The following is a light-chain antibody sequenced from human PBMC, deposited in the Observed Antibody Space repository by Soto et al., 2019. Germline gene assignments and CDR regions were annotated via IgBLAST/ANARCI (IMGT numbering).Light chain of an antibody. V-gene: IGKV1-39*01. J-gene: IGKJ1*01. CDR3: QQSYSTPRT. CDR1: QSISSY. CDR2: AAS. Sequence: DIQMTQSPSSLSASVGDRVTITCRASQSISSYLNWYQQKPGKAPKLLIYAASSLQSGVPSRFSGGGSGTDFTLTISSXQPEDFATYYCQQSYSTPRTFGQGTKVDTK.